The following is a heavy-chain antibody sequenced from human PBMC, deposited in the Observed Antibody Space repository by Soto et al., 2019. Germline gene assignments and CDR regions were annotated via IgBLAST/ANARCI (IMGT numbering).Heavy chain of an antibody. Sequence: GASVKVSCKASGGTFSSYTISWVRQAPGQGLERMGRIIPILGIANYAQKFQDRVTITADKSTSTAYMELSSLRSEDTAVYYCAKEKISTSCCNWFDPWGQGTLVTVSS. J-gene: IGHJ5*02. CDR2: IIPILGIA. CDR3: AKEKISTSCCNWFDP. D-gene: IGHD2-2*01. V-gene: IGHV1-69*04. CDR1: GGTFSSYT.